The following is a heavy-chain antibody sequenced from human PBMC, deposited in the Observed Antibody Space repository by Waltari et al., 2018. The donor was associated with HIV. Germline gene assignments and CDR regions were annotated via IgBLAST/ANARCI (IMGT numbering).Heavy chain of an antibody. Sequence: VQLTESGPGLVEPLQTLSLTCTVSGDSVSRGSYFSSWVRSPAGGGLEWVGRVYTTGSIHYGTSLEIRVTFSLDTTKNVLSLKLATVTAADTAFYYCARDSPSGFGGILGLWGQGLLGTVSS. CDR3: ARDSPSGFGGILGL. CDR1: GDSVSRGSYF. D-gene: IGHD3-16*01. CDR2: VYTTGSI. V-gene: IGHV4-61*02. J-gene: IGHJ4*02.